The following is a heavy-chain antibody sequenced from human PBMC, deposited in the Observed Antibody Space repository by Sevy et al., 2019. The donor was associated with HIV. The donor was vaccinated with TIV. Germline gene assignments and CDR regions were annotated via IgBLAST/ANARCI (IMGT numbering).Heavy chain of an antibody. CDR2: ISGSGGST. CDR1: GFTFSSYA. D-gene: IGHD3-22*01. CDR3: AKRGHRGYYDSSGYFAFDI. Sequence: GGSLRLSCAASGFTFSSYAMSWVRQAPGKGLEWVSAISGSGGSTYYADSVKGGFTISRDNSKNTLYLQMNSLRAEDTAVYYCAKRGHRGYYDSSGYFAFDIWGQGTMVTVSS. J-gene: IGHJ3*02. V-gene: IGHV3-23*01.